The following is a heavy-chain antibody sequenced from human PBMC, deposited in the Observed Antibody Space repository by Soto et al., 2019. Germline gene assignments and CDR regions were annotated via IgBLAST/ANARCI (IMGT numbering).Heavy chain of an antibody. CDR2: IWYDGVNR. V-gene: IGHV3-33*01. D-gene: IGHD2-2*01. J-gene: IGHJ6*02. CDR3: VREDCSSHLCQSSEDFYYGMDV. Sequence: QVQLVESGGGVVQPGRSLRLSCEASGFSFSNVGMHWVRQAPGKGLEWVANIWYDGVNRYYADSVRGRFTVSRDNAKNTVYLEMNSRRAEDTAVYFCVREDCSSHLCQSSEDFYYGMDVWGQGTTVTVSS. CDR1: GFSFSNVG.